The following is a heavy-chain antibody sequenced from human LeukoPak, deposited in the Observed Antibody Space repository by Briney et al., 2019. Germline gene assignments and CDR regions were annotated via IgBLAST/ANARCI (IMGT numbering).Heavy chain of an antibody. J-gene: IGHJ4*02. CDR2: ISGSGGST. Sequence: PGGSLRLSCAASGFTFSSYAMSWVRQAPGKGLEWVSAISGSGGSTYYADSVKGRFTISRDNSKNTLYLQMNSLRAEDTAVYYCITMIVVVTPYFDYWGQRKLVTVSS. V-gene: IGHV3-23*01. CDR3: ITMIVVVTPYFDY. D-gene: IGHD3-22*01. CDR1: GFTFSSYA.